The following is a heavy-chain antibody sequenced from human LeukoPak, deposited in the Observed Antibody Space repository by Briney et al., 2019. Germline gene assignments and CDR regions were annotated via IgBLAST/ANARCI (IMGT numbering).Heavy chain of an antibody. Sequence: ASVKVSCKASGYTFTSYGISWVRQAPGQGLEWMGWIGAYNGNTNYAQKLQGRVTMTTDTSTSTAYMELRSLRSDDTAVYYCARDGTHYDFWSDPRAFDIWGQGTMVTVSS. CDR3: ARDGTHYDFWSDPRAFDI. CDR2: IGAYNGNT. D-gene: IGHD3-3*01. CDR1: GYTFTSYG. J-gene: IGHJ3*02. V-gene: IGHV1-18*01.